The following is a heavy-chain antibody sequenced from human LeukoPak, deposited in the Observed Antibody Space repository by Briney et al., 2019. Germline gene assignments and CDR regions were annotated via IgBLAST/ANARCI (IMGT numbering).Heavy chain of an antibody. D-gene: IGHD1-26*01. CDR1: RFTFTNYW. Sequence: PGGSLRLSCAASRFTFTNYWMSWVRQAPGKGLEWVANINQDGSEKYYVDSMKGRFTISRDNAKNSLYLQMNSLRAEDTAVYYCARVQWELRGVGSYFEYWGQGALVTVSS. V-gene: IGHV3-7*01. CDR3: ARVQWELRGVGSYFEY. J-gene: IGHJ4*02. CDR2: INQDGSEK.